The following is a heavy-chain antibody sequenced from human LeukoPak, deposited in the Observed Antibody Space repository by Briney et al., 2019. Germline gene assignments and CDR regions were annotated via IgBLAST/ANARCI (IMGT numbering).Heavy chain of an antibody. J-gene: IGHJ4*02. Sequence: PGGSLRLSCAASGFTFSSYAMSWVRQAPGKGLEWVSVISGSGGTTFYADSVKGRFTISRDNSKDTLYLQMSSLRAEDTAVYYCAKDLRSGSSYWGQGTLVTVSS. CDR1: GFTFSSYA. CDR3: AKDLRSGSSY. CDR2: ISGSGGTT. D-gene: IGHD4-17*01. V-gene: IGHV3-23*01.